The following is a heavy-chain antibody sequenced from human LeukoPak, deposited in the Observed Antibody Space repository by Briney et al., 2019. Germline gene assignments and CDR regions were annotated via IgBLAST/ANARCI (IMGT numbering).Heavy chain of an antibody. J-gene: IGHJ6*03. CDR1: GASISTSRDY. D-gene: IGHD1-26*01. V-gene: IGHV4-39*07. CDR2: IYYIGDT. CDR3: ARGNSGSYHYYYYMDV. Sequence: SEALSLTCTVSGASISTSRDYWGWIRQPPGKGLEWIGSIYYIGDTYYNPSLKSRVTMSLDMSKNQFSLKLNSVTAADTAVYYCARGNSGSYHYYYYMDVWGKGTTVTVSS.